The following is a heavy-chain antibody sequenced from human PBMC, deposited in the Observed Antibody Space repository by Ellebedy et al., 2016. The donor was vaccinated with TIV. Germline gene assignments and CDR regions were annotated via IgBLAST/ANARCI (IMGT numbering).Heavy chain of an antibody. J-gene: IGHJ6*02. CDR2: ISYDGSNK. CDR1: GFTFSSYA. V-gene: IGHV3-30*04. Sequence: GGSLRLSXAASGFTFSSYAMHWVRQAPGKGLEWVAVISYDGSNKYYADSVKGRFTISRDNSKNTLYLQMNSLRAEDTAVYYCAKDASYGMDVWGQGTTVTVSS. CDR3: AKDASYGMDV.